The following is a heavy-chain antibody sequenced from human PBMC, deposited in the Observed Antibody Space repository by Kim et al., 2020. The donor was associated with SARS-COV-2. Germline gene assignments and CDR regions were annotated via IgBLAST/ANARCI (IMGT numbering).Heavy chain of an antibody. J-gene: IGHJ6*02. D-gene: IGHD3-16*01. CDR3: ARDRGGAMDV. V-gene: IGHV3-33*01. CDR2: K. Sequence: KYYADSVKGRFTTSRDNSKNTLYLQMNSLRAEDTAVYYCARDRGGAMDVWGQGTTVTVSS.